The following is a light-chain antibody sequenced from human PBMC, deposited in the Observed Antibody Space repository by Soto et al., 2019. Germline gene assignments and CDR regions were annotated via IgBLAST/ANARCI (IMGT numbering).Light chain of an antibody. CDR3: QQLHTYPYT. CDR2: TAS. Sequence: IHLTQSPSFLSASLGDRVTITCRASKGISNFLAWYQQKPGKAPELLIYTASTLRSGVPSRFSGSGSGTEFTLTISSLQPEDFATFYCQQLHTYPYTFGQGTRLDI. J-gene: IGKJ2*01. CDR1: KGISNF. V-gene: IGKV1-9*01.